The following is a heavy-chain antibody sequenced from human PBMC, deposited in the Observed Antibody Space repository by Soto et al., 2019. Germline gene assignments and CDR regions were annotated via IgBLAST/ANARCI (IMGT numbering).Heavy chain of an antibody. D-gene: IGHD1-1*01. CDR3: VSKVQNGRGGMDV. CDR1: GYSFTSYW. Sequence: PGESLKISCKGSGYSFTSYWIGWVRQMPGKGLEWMGIIYPGDSDTRYSPSFQGQVTISADKSISTAYLQWSSLKASDTAMYYWVSKVQNGRGGMDVRGQGTTVTVSS. J-gene: IGHJ6*02. CDR2: IYPGDSDT. V-gene: IGHV5-51*01.